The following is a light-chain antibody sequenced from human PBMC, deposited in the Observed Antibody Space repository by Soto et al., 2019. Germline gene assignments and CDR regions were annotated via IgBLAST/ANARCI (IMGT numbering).Light chain of an antibody. J-gene: IGKJ1*01. V-gene: IGKV4-1*01. CDR3: QQYYNIPWT. CDR2: WAS. Sequence: DIVMTQSPDSLAVSPGERATITCKSSQSVFYSSKSKNSVAWYQQKPGQPPKLPIYWASSRETGVPDRFSGSGSGTDFTLTISSLQAEDVEVYYCQQYYNIPWTFGQGTKVEVK. CDR1: QSVFYSSKSKNS.